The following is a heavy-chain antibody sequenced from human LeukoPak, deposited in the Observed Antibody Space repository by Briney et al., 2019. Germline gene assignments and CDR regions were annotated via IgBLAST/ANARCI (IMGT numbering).Heavy chain of an antibody. CDR2: VHYTDSP. CDR1: GGSITTHY. CDR3: ARDSSGWTANWIDP. J-gene: IGHJ5*02. Sequence: SETLSLTCSVSGGSITTHYWSWIRQPPGKGLEWIGCVHYTDSPNFNPSLKSRVTISLDTSKNQFSLKLTSVTAADAAVYYCARDSSGWTANWIDPWGQGTLVTVSS. D-gene: IGHD6-19*01. V-gene: IGHV4-59*11.